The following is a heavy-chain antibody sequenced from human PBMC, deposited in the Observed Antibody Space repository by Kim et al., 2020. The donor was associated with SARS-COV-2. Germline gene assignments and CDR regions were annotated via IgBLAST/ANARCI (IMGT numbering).Heavy chain of an antibody. Sequence: GGSLRLSCAASGFTFSSYAMSWVRQAPGKGLEWVSAISGSGGSTYYADSVKGRFTISRDNSKNTLYLQMNSLRAEDTAVYYCAKDHSVGYCSSTSCYWFLGYYYYGMDVWGQGTTVTVSS. J-gene: IGHJ6*02. CDR1: GFTFSSYA. D-gene: IGHD2-2*01. V-gene: IGHV3-23*01. CDR2: ISGSGGST. CDR3: AKDHSVGYCSSTSCYWFLGYYYYGMDV.